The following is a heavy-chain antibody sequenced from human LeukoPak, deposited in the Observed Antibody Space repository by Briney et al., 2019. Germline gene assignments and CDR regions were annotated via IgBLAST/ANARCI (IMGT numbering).Heavy chain of an antibody. CDR3: ARDGRNYTNYNWFDS. Sequence: PGGSLRLSCAASGFTFSSYSMNWVRQAPGKGLEWVSVAYSDGAGGNTYYADSVKGRFTISRDNSKNTLYLQMNNLRAEDTALYYCARDGRNYTNYNWFDSWGQGTLVTVSS. V-gene: IGHV3-53*01. CDR1: GFTFSSYS. D-gene: IGHD3-3*01. CDR2: AYSDGAGGNT. J-gene: IGHJ5*01.